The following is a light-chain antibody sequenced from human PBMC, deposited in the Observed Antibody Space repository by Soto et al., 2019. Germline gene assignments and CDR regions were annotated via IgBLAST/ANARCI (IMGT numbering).Light chain of an antibody. J-gene: IGLJ2*01. CDR1: SSNIGSNY. CDR2: RNN. CDR3: SSYAGSNNWVV. V-gene: IGLV1-47*01. Sequence: QSVLTQPPSASGTPGQRVNISCSGSSSNIGSNYVYWYRQFPGTAPKLLIQRNNQRPSGVPARFSGSKSGTSASLAISGLQAEDEADYYCSSYAGSNNWVVFGGGTQLTVL.